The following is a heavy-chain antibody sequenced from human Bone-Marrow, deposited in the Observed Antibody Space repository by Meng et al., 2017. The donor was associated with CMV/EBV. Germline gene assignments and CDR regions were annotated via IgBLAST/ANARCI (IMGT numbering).Heavy chain of an antibody. J-gene: IGHJ4*02. V-gene: IGHV3-20*04. CDR3: ARDQGHCSSTSCYWGPFDY. CDR1: GFSFDDYA. CDR2: LNWNGGTR. D-gene: IGHD2-2*01. Sequence: GESLKISCASSGFSFDDYAMSWVRQVPGKGLEWVSGLNWNGGTRAYADSVKGRFSISRDNSKTSLYLQMNSLRAEDTAFYYCARDQGHCSSTSCYWGPFDYWGQGARVTGSS.